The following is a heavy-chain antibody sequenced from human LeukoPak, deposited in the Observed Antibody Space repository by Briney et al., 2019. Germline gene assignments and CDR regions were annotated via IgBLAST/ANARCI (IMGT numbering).Heavy chain of an antibody. CDR2: IYYRGST. D-gene: IGHD3-22*01. CDR1: GASISSYY. J-gene: IGHJ4*02. Sequence: KASETLSLTCTVSGASISSYYWSWIRQPPGKGLEWIGYIYYRGSTNYNPALKSRVTISEDTSKNQISLKLSSVTAADTAVYYCARVRGYYDSSGYDYWGQGTLVTVSS. V-gene: IGHV4-59*01. CDR3: ARVRGYYDSSGYDY.